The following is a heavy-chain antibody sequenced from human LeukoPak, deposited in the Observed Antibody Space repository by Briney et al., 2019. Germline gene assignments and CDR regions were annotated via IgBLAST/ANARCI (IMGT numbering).Heavy chain of an antibody. J-gene: IGHJ5*02. CDR3: ARLYCSSTSCGKFDP. V-gene: IGHV4-59*08. CDR2: IYYSGST. Sequence: SETLSLTCTVSGGSISSYYWSWIRQPPGKGLEWIGYIYYSGSTNYNPSLKSRVTISVDTSKNQFSLKLSSVTAADTAVYYCARLYCSSTSCGKFDPWGQGTLVTVSS. CDR1: GGSISSYY. D-gene: IGHD2-2*01.